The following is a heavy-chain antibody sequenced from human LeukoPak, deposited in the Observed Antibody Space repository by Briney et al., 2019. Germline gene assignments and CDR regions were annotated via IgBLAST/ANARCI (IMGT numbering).Heavy chain of an antibody. V-gene: IGHV1-18*01. Sequence: ASVKVSCKASGYTFTSYGISWVRQALGQGLEWMGWISAYNGNTNYAQKLQGRVTMTTDTSTSTAYMELRSLRSDDTAVYYCARVPDCSGGSCYGRDYFDYWGQGTLVTVSS. CDR1: GYTFTSYG. D-gene: IGHD2-15*01. CDR3: ARVPDCSGGSCYGRDYFDY. CDR2: ISAYNGNT. J-gene: IGHJ4*02.